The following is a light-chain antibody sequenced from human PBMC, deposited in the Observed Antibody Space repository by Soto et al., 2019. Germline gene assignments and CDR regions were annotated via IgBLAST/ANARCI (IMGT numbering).Light chain of an antibody. V-gene: IGLV2-14*01. Sequence: QSALTQPASVSGSPGQSITISCTGTSSDVGTYNYVSWYQHHPGKAPKLIIYEVSNRPSGVSNRFSGSKSGSMASLTISGLQAEDEADYHCTPYTRDTALVFGTGTKVNVL. J-gene: IGLJ1*01. CDR2: EVS. CDR1: SSDVGTYNY. CDR3: TPYTRDTALV.